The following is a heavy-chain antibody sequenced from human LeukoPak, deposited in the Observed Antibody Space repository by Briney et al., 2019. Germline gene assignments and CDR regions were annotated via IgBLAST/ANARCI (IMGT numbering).Heavy chain of an antibody. CDR2: ISYDGSNK. CDR3: AKDGECGGDCLGGAFDI. D-gene: IGHD2-21*02. CDR1: GFTFSSYG. V-gene: IGHV3-30*18. Sequence: GGSLRLSCAASGFTFSSYGMHWVRQAPGKGLEWVAVISYDGSNKYYADSVKGRSTISRDNSKNTLYLQMNSLRAEDTAVYYCAKDGECGGDCLGGAFDIWGQGTMVTVSS. J-gene: IGHJ3*02.